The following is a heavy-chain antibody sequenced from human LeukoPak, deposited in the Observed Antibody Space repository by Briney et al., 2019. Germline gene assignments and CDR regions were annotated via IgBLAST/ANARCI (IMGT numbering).Heavy chain of an antibody. CDR2: IYPGDSDT. CDR1: GYSLTSYW. CDR3: ARISYYYDSSGYYYSYYFDY. J-gene: IGHJ4*02. D-gene: IGHD3-22*01. Sequence: GESLKISCKGSGYSLTSYWIGWVRQMPGKGLEWMGIIYPGDSDTRYSPSFQSQVTISADKSISTAYLQWSSLKASDTAMYYCARISYYYDSSGYYYSYYFDYWGQGTLVTVSS. V-gene: IGHV5-51*01.